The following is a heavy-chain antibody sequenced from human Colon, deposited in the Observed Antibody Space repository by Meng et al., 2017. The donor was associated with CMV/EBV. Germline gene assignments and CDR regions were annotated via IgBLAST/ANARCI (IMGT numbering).Heavy chain of an antibody. CDR3: AKGNDRYPYGSGYFDQ. Sequence: GESLKISCAASGFTFSSYAMGWVRQAPGKGLEWVATISDRGDFTAGNAYYAASVKDRFTISRDNTKNTLFLRLSSLRAEDTAVYYCAKGNDRYPYGSGYFDQWGQGTLVTVSS. D-gene: IGHD2-15*01. CDR1: GFTFSSYA. CDR2: ISDRGDFTAGNA. V-gene: IGHV3-23*01. J-gene: IGHJ4*02.